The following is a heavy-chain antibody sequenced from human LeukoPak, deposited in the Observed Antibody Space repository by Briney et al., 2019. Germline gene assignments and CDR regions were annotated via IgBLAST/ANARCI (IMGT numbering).Heavy chain of an antibody. CDR1: GGSISTSSSYY. J-gene: IGHJ4*02. D-gene: IGHD5-18*01. V-gene: IGHV4-39*01. Sequence: SETLSLTCTVSGGSISTSSSYYWGWIRQPPGKGLEWIGSIYYTGDTYYNSSLKSRVTISVDTSTNQFALKLTSVTAADTALYYCARLRGYTYGNPGYWGQGSLVTVSS. CDR3: ARLRGYTYGNPGY. CDR2: IYYTGDT.